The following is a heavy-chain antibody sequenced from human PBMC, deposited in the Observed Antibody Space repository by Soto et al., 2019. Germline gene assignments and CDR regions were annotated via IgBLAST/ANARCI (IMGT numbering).Heavy chain of an antibody. D-gene: IGHD3-10*01. CDR1: GDSVSRSY. Sequence: QVHLQESGPGLVEPSESLSLTCRVSGDSVSRSYWSWLRQPAGKGLEWIGRIYDTGNTDHNPSVKNRVTMSIDTSKSQFSLKLSSVTAADTAVYYCARDSGTRGAMDVWGQGTAVTVAS. V-gene: IGHV4-4*07. CDR3: ARDSGTRGAMDV. CDR2: IYDTGNT. J-gene: IGHJ6*02.